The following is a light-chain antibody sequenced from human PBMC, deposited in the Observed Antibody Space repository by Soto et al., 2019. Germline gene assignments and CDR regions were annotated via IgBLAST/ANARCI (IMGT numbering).Light chain of an antibody. Sequence: DIEMTQSPDSLAVSLGERATINCKSSQSVLYSSNNKNYLAWYQQKPGQPPKLLIYWASTRESGVPDRFSGKGSGIDVTLTISCLQAEDVAVYNCQQYYTNALTFGGGTKVGVK. V-gene: IGKV4-1*01. CDR1: QSVLYSSNNKNY. J-gene: IGKJ4*01. CDR3: QQYYTNALT. CDR2: WAS.